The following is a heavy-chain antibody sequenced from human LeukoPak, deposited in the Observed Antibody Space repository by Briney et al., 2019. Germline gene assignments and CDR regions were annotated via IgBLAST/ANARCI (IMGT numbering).Heavy chain of an antibody. CDR2: IYTSGST. J-gene: IGHJ4*02. CDR3: AREADGYNDY. CDR1: GGSISSSSYY. V-gene: IGHV4-61*02. D-gene: IGHD5-24*01. Sequence: SETLSLTCTVSGGSISSSSYYWSWIRQPAGKGLEWIGRIYTSGSTNYNPSLKSRVTMSVDTSKNQFSLKLSSVTAADTAVYYCAREADGYNDYWGQGTLVTVSS.